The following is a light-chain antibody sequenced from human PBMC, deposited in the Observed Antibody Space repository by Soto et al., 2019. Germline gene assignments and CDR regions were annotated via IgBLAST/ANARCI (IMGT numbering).Light chain of an antibody. CDR1: QSVSSN. J-gene: IGKJ5*01. CDR3: KQYYDWPIT. V-gene: IGKV3-15*01. CDR2: GAS. Sequence: EIVMTHSPSTLSLSPGERATLSCRASQSVSSNLAWYQQKPGQAPRLLIYGASTRATGIPARFSGSGSGTEFTLTISSLQSEDFAVYYCKQYYDWPITFGQGTRLEIK.